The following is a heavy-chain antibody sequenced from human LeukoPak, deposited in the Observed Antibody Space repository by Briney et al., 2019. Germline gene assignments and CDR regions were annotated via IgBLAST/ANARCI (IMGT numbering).Heavy chain of an antibody. CDR3: ARVYYDSSGQDY. CDR2: ISTDGTTM. J-gene: IGHJ4*02. D-gene: IGHD3-22*01. Sequence: GSLRLSCAASGFTFSSYDMNWVRQAPGKGLEWVSYISTDGTTMYYADSVKGRFTISRDNAQNSLYLQMSSLRAEDTAVYYCARVYYDSSGQDYWGQGTLVTVSS. CDR1: GFTFSSYD. V-gene: IGHV3-48*01.